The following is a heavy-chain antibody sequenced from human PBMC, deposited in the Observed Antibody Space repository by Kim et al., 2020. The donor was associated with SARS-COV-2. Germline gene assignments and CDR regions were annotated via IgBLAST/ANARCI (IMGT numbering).Heavy chain of an antibody. CDR1: GFTFSSYG. J-gene: IGHJ6*02. Sequence: GGSLRLSCAASGFTFSSYGMHWVRQAPGKGLVWVAVIWYDGSNKYYADSVKGRFTISRDNSKNTLYLQMNSLRAEDTAVYYCARDFIVGAQPYGMDVWGQGTTVTVSS. CDR2: IWYDGSNK. V-gene: IGHV3-33*01. CDR3: ARDFIVGAQPYGMDV. D-gene: IGHD1-26*01.